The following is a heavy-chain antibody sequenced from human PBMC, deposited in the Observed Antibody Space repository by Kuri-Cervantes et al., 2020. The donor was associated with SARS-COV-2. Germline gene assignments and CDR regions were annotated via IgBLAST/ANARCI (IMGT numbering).Heavy chain of an antibody. CDR2: ISYDGSNK. CDR1: GFTFSSYG. CDR3: AREGVGVDAFDI. J-gene: IGHJ3*02. D-gene: IGHD1-26*01. Sequence: GESLKISCAASGFTFSSYGMHWVRQAPGKGLEWVAVISYDGSNKYYADSVKGRFTISRDNSKNTLYLQMNSLRAEDTAVYYCAREGVGVDAFDIWGQGTMVTVSS. V-gene: IGHV3-30*19.